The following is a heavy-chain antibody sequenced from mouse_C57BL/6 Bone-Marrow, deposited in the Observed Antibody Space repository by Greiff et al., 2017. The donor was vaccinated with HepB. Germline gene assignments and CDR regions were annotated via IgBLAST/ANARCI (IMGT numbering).Heavy chain of an antibody. CDR2: IDPSDSYT. Sequence: VQLQQSGAELVKPGASVKLSCKASGYTFTSYWMQWVKQRPGQGLEWIGEIDPSDSYTNYNQKFKGKATLTVDTSSSTAYMQLSSLTSEDSAVYYCARGGGTVVATRYFDVWGTGTTVTVSS. D-gene: IGHD1-1*01. CDR3: ARGGGTVVATRYFDV. V-gene: IGHV1-50*01. J-gene: IGHJ1*03. CDR1: GYTFTSYW.